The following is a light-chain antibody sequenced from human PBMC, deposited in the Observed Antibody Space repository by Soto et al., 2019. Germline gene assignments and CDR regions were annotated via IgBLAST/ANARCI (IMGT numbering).Light chain of an antibody. CDR3: QQYAGSLYT. Sequence: EIVLTQSPGTLSLSPGEGATLSCRASQSIYTKLAWYQKMSGQAPRLRIYDASSRAYGIRARFSGSGSGTDFSLTISRLEPEDFAVYYCQQYAGSLYTFAHGTKVDIK. CDR2: DAS. CDR1: QSIYTK. J-gene: IGKJ2*01. V-gene: IGKV3-20*01.